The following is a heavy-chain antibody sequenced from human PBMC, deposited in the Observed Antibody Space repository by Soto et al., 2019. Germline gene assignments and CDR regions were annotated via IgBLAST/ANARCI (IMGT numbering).Heavy chain of an antibody. CDR1: GGSISSGGYS. CDR2: IYHSGST. J-gene: IGHJ5*02. CDR3: ARAPLGYCSGGSCDGLNWFDP. Sequence: QLQLQESGSGLVKPSQTLSLTCAVSGGSISSGGYSWSWIRQPPGKGLEWIGYIYHSGSTYYNPSLKSRVTISVDRSKNQFSLKLSSVTAADTAVYYCARAPLGYCSGGSCDGLNWFDPWGQGTLVTVSS. D-gene: IGHD2-15*01. V-gene: IGHV4-30-2*01.